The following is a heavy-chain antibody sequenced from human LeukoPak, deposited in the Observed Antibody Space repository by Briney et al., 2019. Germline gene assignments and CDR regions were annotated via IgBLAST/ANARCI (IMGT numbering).Heavy chain of an antibody. CDR3: ARVRIAARHYYYYYMDV. Sequence: GASVKVSCKASGYTFTGYYMHWVRQAPGQGLEWMGWINPNSGGTNYAQKFQGRVTMTRDTSISTAYMELSRLRSDDTAVYYCARVRIAARHYYYYYMDVWGKGTTVTVSS. V-gene: IGHV1-2*02. CDR2: INPNSGGT. CDR1: GYTFTGYY. J-gene: IGHJ6*03. D-gene: IGHD6-6*01.